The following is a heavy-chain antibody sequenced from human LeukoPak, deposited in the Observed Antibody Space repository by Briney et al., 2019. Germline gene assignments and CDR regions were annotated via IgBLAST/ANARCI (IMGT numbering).Heavy chain of an antibody. CDR2: IYYSGRT. CDR1: GGSIRSSSSY. D-gene: IGHD6-13*01. CDR3: ARSQGAADAFDI. Sequence: SETLSLTCTVSGGSIRSSSSYWGWVRQPPGKRLEWIGYIYYSGRTHYNPSLKSRVTISVDTSKNQFSLNLRSVTAADTAVYYCARSQGAADAFDIWGQGTMVTVSS. J-gene: IGHJ3*02. V-gene: IGHV4-39*01.